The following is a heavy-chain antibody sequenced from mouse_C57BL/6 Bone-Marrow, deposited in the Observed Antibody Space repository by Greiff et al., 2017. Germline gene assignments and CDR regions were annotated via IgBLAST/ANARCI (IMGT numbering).Heavy chain of an antibody. Sequence: VQLQQPGAELVKPGASVKLSCKASGYTFTSYWMHWVKQRPGQGLEWIGMIHPNSGSTNYNEKFKSKATLTVDKSSSTAYMQLSSLTSEDSAVYYCAREFYYYGRERDWGQGTTLTVSS. D-gene: IGHD1-1*01. CDR2: IHPNSGST. J-gene: IGHJ2*01. V-gene: IGHV1-64*01. CDR1: GYTFTSYW. CDR3: AREFYYYGRERD.